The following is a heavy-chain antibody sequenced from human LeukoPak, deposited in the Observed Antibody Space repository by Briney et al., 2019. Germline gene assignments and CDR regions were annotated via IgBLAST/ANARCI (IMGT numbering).Heavy chain of an antibody. CDR3: AKDISPGYYRDAFDI. J-gene: IGHJ3*02. Sequence: PGRSLRLSCAASGFTFDDYAMHWVRQAPGKGLEWVSGISWNRGSIGYADSVKGRFTISRDNAKNSLYLQMNSLRAEDMALYYCAKDISPGYYRDAFDIWGQGTMVTVSS. D-gene: IGHD1-26*01. CDR1: GFTFDDYA. CDR2: ISWNRGSI. V-gene: IGHV3-9*03.